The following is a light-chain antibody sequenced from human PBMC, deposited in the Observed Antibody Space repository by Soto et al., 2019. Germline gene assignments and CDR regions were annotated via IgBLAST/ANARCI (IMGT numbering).Light chain of an antibody. CDR3: SSYTSSSTLGV. CDR1: RSDVGGYNY. CDR2: DVS. J-gene: IGLJ1*01. V-gene: IGLV2-14*01. Sequence: QSALTQPASVSGSPGQSITISCTGTRSDVGGYNYVSWYQQHPGKAPKLMIYDVSNRPSGVSNRFSGSKSGNTASLTISGLQAEDEADYYCSSYTSSSTLGVFGTGTQLTVL.